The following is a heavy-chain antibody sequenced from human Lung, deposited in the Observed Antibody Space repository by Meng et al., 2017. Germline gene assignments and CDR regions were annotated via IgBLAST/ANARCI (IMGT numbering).Heavy chain of an antibody. Sequence: QLQLQESGPGLVRPSQSLSLPCTVPGGSISSSSYHWGWLRQPPGTGLEGIGTIYYRGNTYYNPSHKSRVTISVDTSKNQFSLKVRSVTAADTAVYYCASYGGSFSDYWGQGTLVTVSS. D-gene: IGHD1-26*01. V-gene: IGHV4-39*01. J-gene: IGHJ4*02. CDR1: GGSISSSSYH. CDR2: IYYRGNT. CDR3: ASYGGSFSDY.